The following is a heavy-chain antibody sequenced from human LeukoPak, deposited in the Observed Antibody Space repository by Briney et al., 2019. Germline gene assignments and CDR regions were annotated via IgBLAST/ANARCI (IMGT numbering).Heavy chain of an antibody. Sequence: GGSLRLSCAASGFSVSRNYMTWVRQAPGKGLEWVSVIYSGGRTDYADSVKGRFTISRDSSKNTLYLQMNSLRAEDTAVYYCARDREHYYYGMDVWGQGTTVTVSS. V-gene: IGHV3-66*02. CDR3: ARDREHYYYGMDV. D-gene: IGHD1-26*01. CDR1: GFSVSRNY. J-gene: IGHJ6*02. CDR2: IYSGGRT.